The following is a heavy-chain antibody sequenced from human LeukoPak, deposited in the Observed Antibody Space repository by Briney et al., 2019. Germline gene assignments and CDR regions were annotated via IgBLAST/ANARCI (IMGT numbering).Heavy chain of an antibody. D-gene: IGHD3-3*01. V-gene: IGHV3-64*01. J-gene: IGHJ4*02. CDR1: GFTFSSYA. CDR2: ISSNGGST. Sequence: GGSLRLSCAASGFTFSSYAMHWVRQAPGKGLEYVSAISSNGGSTYYANSVKGRFTISRDNSKNTLYLQMGSLRAEDMAVYYCARLGYDFWCGYYDEAAFDYWGQGTLVTVSS. CDR3: ARLGYDFWCGYYDEAAFDY.